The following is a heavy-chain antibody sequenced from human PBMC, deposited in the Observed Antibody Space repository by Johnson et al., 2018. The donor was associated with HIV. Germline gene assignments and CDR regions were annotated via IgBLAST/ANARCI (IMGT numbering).Heavy chain of an antibody. D-gene: IGHD1-1*01. CDR2: IYSGGST. J-gene: IGHJ3*02. V-gene: IGHV3-66*01. Sequence: MQLVESGGDLVQPGRSLRLSCTASGFTVSSNYMNWVRQAPGKWLECFSIIYSGGSTYYADSVKGRFTISRDNSKNTLYLQMNSLRAEDTAVYYCAKDATLQDGTGAFDIWGQGTMVTVSS. CDR1: GFTVSSNY. CDR3: AKDATLQDGTGAFDI.